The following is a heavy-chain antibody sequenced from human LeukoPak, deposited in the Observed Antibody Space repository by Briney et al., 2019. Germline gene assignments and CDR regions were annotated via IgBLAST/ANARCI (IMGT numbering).Heavy chain of an antibody. J-gene: IGHJ5*02. CDR2: ISYDGSNK. V-gene: IGHV3-30*04. CDR1: GFTFSSYA. D-gene: IGHD3-10*01. CDR3: ARDPSPITMVRGVIYNWFDP. Sequence: GGSLRLSCAASGFTFSSYAMHWVRQAPGKGLEWVAVISYDGSNKYYADSVKGRFTISRDNSKNTLYLQMNSLRAEDTAVYYCARDPSPITMVRGVIYNWFDPWGQGTLVTVSS.